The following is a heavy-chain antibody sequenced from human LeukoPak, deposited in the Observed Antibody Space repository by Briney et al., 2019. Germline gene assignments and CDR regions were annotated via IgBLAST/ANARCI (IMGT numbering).Heavy chain of an antibody. V-gene: IGHV4-34*01. CDR1: GGSFSGYY. CDR2: INHSGST. J-gene: IGHJ4*02. D-gene: IGHD4-17*01. CDR3: ARVGYGDYG. Sequence: SETLSLTCAVYGGSFSGYYWSWIRQPPGKGLEWIGEINHSGSTNYNPSLKSRITISVDKSKNQFSLKLSSVTAADTAVYYCARVGYGDYGWGQGTLVTVSS.